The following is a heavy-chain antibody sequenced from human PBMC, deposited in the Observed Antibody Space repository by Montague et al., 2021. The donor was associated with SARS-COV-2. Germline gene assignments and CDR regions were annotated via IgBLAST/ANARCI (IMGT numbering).Heavy chain of an antibody. J-gene: IGHJ4*02. Sequence: PALVKPTQTLTLTCTFSGFSLSTDGVGVAWIRQPPGKALEWLARIVWDDDKCYNSSLKNRLTITKDTSKNQVVLTMTNMDPVDTATYYCARSSISASRGAFDTWGQGTMVTVAS. V-gene: IGHV2-5*02. D-gene: IGHD2-21*01. CDR2: IVWDDDK. CDR1: GFSLSTDGVG. CDR3: ARSSISASRGAFDT.